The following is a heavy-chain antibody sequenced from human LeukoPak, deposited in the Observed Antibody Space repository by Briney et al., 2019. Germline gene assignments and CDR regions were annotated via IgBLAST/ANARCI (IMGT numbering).Heavy chain of an antibody. J-gene: IGHJ4*02. CDR3: ARDEAAAFDY. Sequence: GGSLRLSCAASGFTFSSYAMHWVRQAPGKGLEWVAVISYDGSNKYYADSVKGRFTISRDNSKNALYLQMNSLRAEDTAVYYCARDEAAAFDYWGQGTLVTVSS. D-gene: IGHD6-13*01. CDR2: ISYDGSNK. CDR1: GFTFSSYA. V-gene: IGHV3-30-3*01.